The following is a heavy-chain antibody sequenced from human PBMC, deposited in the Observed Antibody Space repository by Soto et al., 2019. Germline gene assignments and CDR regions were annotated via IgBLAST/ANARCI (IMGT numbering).Heavy chain of an antibody. J-gene: IGHJ6*03. CDR1: GGSIRGSNFY. CDR3: ARVQGYYYYYYMDV. Sequence: SETLSLTCTVSGGSIRGSNFYWGWIRQPPGKGLEWIGSIYYSGNADYNPSLKSRVTISVDTSKNQFSLKLSSVTAADTAVYYCARVQGYYYYYYMDVWGKGTTVTVSS. V-gene: IGHV4-39*01. CDR2: IYYSGNA.